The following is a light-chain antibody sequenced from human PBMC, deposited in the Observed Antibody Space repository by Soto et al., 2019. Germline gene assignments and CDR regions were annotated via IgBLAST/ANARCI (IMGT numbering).Light chain of an antibody. J-gene: IGLJ2*01. CDR2: EVS. CDR3: CSYSTATPLRGV. Sequence: QSALTQPASVSGSPGPAITISCTGTSSDIGNYNYVSWYQQYPGEAPKLMIYEVSNRPSGVSNRFSGSKSGNTASLTISRLRSEDEADYYCCSYSTATPLRGVFGGGTKLTVL. V-gene: IGLV2-14*01. CDR1: SSDIGNYNY.